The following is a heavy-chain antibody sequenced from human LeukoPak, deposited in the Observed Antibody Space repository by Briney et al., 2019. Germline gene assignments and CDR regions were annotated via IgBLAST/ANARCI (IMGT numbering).Heavy chain of an antibody. V-gene: IGHV4-4*09. CDR1: GGSISSYY. D-gene: IGHD3/OR15-3a*01. J-gene: IGHJ3*02. CDR3: ARQVRFSGLSAFDI. Sequence: SETLSLTCTVSGGSISSYYWSWIRQPPGKGLEWIGYIYTSGSTNYNPSLKSRVTISVDTSKNQFSLKLSSVTAADTAVYYCARQVRFSGLSAFDIWGQGTMVTVSS. CDR2: IYTSGST.